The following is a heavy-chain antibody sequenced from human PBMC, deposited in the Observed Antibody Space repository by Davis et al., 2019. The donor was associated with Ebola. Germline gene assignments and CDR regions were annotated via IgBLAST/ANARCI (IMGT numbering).Heavy chain of an antibody. D-gene: IGHD3-10*01. Sequence: PGGSLRLSCAASGFTFSSYSMNWVRQAPGKGLEWVSSISSSSSYIYYADSVKGRFTISRDNAKNSLYLQMNSLRAEDTAVYYCAKDLRVANSYYYGMDVWGQGTTVTVSS. J-gene: IGHJ6*02. CDR1: GFTFSSYS. V-gene: IGHV3-21*04. CDR2: ISSSSSYI. CDR3: AKDLRVANSYYYGMDV.